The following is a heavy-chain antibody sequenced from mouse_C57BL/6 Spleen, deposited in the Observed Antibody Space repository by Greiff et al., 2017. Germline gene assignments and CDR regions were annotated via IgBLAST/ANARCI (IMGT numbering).Heavy chain of an antibody. Sequence: EVKLVESEGGLVQPGSSMKLSCTASGFTFSDYYMAWVRQVPEKGLEWVANINYDGSSTYYLDSLKSRFIISRDNAKNILYLQMSSLKSEDTATYYCARVGDGYYDAMDYWGQGTSVTVSS. D-gene: IGHD2-3*01. J-gene: IGHJ4*01. V-gene: IGHV5-16*01. CDR3: ARVGDGYYDAMDY. CDR1: GFTFSDYY. CDR2: INYDGSST.